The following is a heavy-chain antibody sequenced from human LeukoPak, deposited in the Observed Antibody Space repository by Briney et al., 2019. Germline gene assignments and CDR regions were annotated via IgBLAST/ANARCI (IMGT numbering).Heavy chain of an antibody. CDR1: GGSFSGYY. J-gene: IGHJ4*02. V-gene: IGHV4-34*01. CDR3: ASPRFGYSSGWYVHYFDY. Sequence: KPSETLSLTCAVYGGSFSGYYWSWIRQPPGKGLEWIGEINHSGSTNYNPSLKSRVTISVDTSKNQFSLKLSSVTAADTAVYYCASPRFGYSSGWYVHYFDYWGQGTLVTVSS. D-gene: IGHD6-19*01. CDR2: INHSGST.